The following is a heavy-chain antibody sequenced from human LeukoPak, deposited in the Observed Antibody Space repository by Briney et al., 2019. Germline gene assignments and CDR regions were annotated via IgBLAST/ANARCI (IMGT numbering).Heavy chain of an antibody. CDR3: ARERRDGYNYYYYYGMDV. V-gene: IGHV4-59*01. CDR2: IYYSGSI. CDR1: GGPISSYY. D-gene: IGHD5-24*01. Sequence: SETLSLTCTVSGGPISSYYWSWIRQPPGKGLEWIGYIYYSGSINYNPSLKSRVTISVDTSKNQFSLKLSSVTAADTAVYYCARERRDGYNYYYYYGMDVWGQGTTVTVSS. J-gene: IGHJ6*02.